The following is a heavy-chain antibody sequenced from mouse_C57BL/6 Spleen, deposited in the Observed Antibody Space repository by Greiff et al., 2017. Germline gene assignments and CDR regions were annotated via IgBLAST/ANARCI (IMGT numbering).Heavy chain of an antibody. CDR3: ARLGNYDGFDY. D-gene: IGHD2-4*01. Sequence: QVQLKESGAELVRPGSSVKLSCKASGYTFTSYWMHWVKQRPIQGLEWIGNIDPSDSETHYNQKFKDKATLTVDKSSSTAYMQLSSLTSEDSAVYYCARLGNYDGFDYWGQGTTLTVSS. CDR1: GYTFTSYW. CDR2: IDPSDSET. V-gene: IGHV1-52*01. J-gene: IGHJ2*01.